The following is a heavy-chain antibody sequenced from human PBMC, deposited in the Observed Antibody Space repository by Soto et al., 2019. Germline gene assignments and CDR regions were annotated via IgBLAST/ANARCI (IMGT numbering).Heavy chain of an antibody. CDR3: ARDAEGSFDY. Sequence: PGGSLRLSCAASGFTFSSYAMHWVRQAPGKGLEWVAVISYDGSNKYYADSVKGRSTISRDNSKNTLYLQMNSLRAEDTAVYYCARDAEGSFDYWGQGTLVTVSS. V-gene: IGHV3-30-3*01. D-gene: IGHD3-10*01. CDR2: ISYDGSNK. CDR1: GFTFSSYA. J-gene: IGHJ4*02.